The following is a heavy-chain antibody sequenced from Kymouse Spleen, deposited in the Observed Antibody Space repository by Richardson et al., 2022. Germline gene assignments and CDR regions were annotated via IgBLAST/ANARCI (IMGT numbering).Heavy chain of an antibody. CDR1: GGSISSSSYY. J-gene: IGHJ5*02. CDR2: IYYSGST. V-gene: IGHV4-39*01. Sequence: QLQLQESGPGLVKPSETLSLTCTVSGGSISSSSYYWGWIRQPPGKGLEWIGSIYYSGSTYYNPSLKSRVTISVDTSKNQFSLKLSSVTAADTAVYYCARHSYYDILTGYYNDWFDPWGQGTLVTVSS. D-gene: IGHD3-9*01. CDR3: ARHSYYDILTGYYNDWFDP.